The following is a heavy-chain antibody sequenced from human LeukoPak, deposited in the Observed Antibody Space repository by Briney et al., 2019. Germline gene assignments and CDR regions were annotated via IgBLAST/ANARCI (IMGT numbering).Heavy chain of an antibody. CDR1: GFTVSTNY. Sequence: PGGSLRLSCAASGFTVSTNYMSWVRQAPGKGLEWVSAISGSGDNTYYADSVKGRFTISRDNSKNTLYLQMNSLRAEDTAVYYCAKSSSGWPLYYFDYWGQGTLVTVSS. CDR2: ISGSGDNT. V-gene: IGHV3-23*01. J-gene: IGHJ4*02. CDR3: AKSSSGWPLYYFDY. D-gene: IGHD6-19*01.